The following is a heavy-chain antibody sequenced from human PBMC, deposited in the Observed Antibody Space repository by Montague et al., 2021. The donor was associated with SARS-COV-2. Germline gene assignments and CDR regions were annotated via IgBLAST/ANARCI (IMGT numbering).Heavy chain of an antibody. CDR1: GGSISSGGYY. CDR2: IYYSGST. J-gene: IGHJ6*02. V-gene: IGHV4-31*03. D-gene: IGHD5-24*01. Sequence: TLSLTCTVSGGSISSGGYYWSWIRQHPGKGLEWIGYIYYSGSTYYNPSLKSRVTISVDTSKNQFSLKLSSVTAADTAVYYCARGSVAMATMRVYYYYGMDVWGQGTTVTVSS. CDR3: ARGSVAMATMRVYYYYGMDV.